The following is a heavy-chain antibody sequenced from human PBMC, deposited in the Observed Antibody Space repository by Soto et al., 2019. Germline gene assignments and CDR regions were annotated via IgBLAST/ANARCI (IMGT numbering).Heavy chain of an antibody. J-gene: IGHJ5*02. CDR1: GGSISGYY. V-gene: IGHV4-59*01. D-gene: IGHD4-4*01. Sequence: SETLSLTYTVSGGSISGYYWSWIRQPPGKGLEWIGYIYYSGSTNYNPSLKSRVTISVDTSKNQFSLKLSSVTAADTAVYYCARSRDYISWFDPWGQGTLVTVSS. CDR2: IYYSGST. CDR3: ARSRDYISWFDP.